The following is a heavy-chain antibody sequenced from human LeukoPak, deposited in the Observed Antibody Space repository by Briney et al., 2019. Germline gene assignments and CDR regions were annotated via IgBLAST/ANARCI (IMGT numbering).Heavy chain of an antibody. CDR3: VSPRGNNWFDP. CDR1: GGSISSFH. V-gene: IGHV4-4*09. J-gene: IGHJ5*02. D-gene: IGHD6-13*01. Sequence: PSETLSLTCTVSGGSISSFHWSWIRQPTGKGLEWIGYIYTSGRTNYNPSLKSRVTISVDTSKNQFSLKLRSVTAADTAVYYCVSPRGNNWFDPWGQGTLVTVSS. CDR2: IYTSGRT.